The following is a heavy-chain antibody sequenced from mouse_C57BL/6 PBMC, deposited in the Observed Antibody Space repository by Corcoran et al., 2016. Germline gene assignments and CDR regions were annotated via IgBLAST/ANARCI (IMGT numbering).Heavy chain of an antibody. D-gene: IGHD4-1*01. CDR3: AREWDVGFDY. J-gene: IGHJ2*01. V-gene: IGHV9-3*01. CDR1: GCTFTTYG. Sequence: QIQLVQSGPELKKPGETVKISCKASGCTFTTYGMSWVKQAPGKGLKWMGWINTYSGVPTYADDFKGRFAFSLETSASTAYLQINNLKNEDTATYFCAREWDVGFDYWGQGTTLTVSS. CDR2: INTYSGVP.